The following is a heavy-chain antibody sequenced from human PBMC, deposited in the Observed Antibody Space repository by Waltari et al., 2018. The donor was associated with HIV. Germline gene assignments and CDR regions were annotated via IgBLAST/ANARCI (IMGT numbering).Heavy chain of an antibody. J-gene: IGHJ4*02. CDR3: AREGYGSGSD. CDR1: GGSITNGGYY. V-gene: IGHV4-31*03. Sequence: QVQLQESGPGLVKPSQTLSLTCTVTGGSITNGGYYWSWIRQHPGKGLEWIGYIYYSGSTYYNPALKSRVTISVDTSKNQFSLKLSSVTAADTAVYYCAREGYGSGSDWGQGTLVTVSS. CDR2: IYYSGST. D-gene: IGHD3-10*01.